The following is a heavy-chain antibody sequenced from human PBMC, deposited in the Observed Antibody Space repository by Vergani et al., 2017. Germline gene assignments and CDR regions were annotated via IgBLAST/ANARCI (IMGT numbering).Heavy chain of an antibody. CDR3: VKESQDDTVEAPAAIQGTFDT. Sequence: QVQLVESGGGAVQPGRSLRLSCAASGFSFSSYAMHWVRQAPGKGLQWVAIIWSDGSKRYYEGSVRGRFTISRDNSKNTIYLQMNSLRAEDTGMYYFVKESQDDTVEAPAAIQGTFDTWGQGTLVTVSS. CDR1: GFSFSSYA. J-gene: IGHJ4*02. V-gene: IGHV3-33*06. CDR2: IWSDGSKR. D-gene: IGHD2-2*02.